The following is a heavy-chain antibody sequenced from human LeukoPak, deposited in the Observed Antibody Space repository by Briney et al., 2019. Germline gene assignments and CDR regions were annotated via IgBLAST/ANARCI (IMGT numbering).Heavy chain of an antibody. CDR2: MNPNSGNT. CDR1: GYTFTSYD. J-gene: IGHJ4*02. V-gene: IGHV1-8*01. D-gene: IGHD3-10*01. Sequence: GASVKVSCKASGYTFTSYDINWVRQATGQGLEWMGWMNPNSGNTGYAQKFQGRVTMTRNTSISTAYMELSSLRSDDTAVYYCARVGRMVRGVFDYWGQGTLVTVSS. CDR3: ARVGRMVRGVFDY.